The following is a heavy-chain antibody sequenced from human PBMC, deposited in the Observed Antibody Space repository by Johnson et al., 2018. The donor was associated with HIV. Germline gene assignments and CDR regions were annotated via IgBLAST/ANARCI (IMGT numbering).Heavy chain of an antibody. CDR1: GFTFSSYG. J-gene: IGHJ3*02. V-gene: IGHV3-30*02. Sequence: QVQLVESGGGLLQPGGSLRLSCAASGFTFSSYGMHWVRQAPGKGLEWVAVISYDGSNKYYADSVKGRFTISRDNSKNTLYLQMKSLRAEDTAVYYCAKFEPDAFDIWGQGTMVTVSS. CDR3: AKFEPDAFDI. D-gene: IGHD1-14*01. CDR2: ISYDGSNK.